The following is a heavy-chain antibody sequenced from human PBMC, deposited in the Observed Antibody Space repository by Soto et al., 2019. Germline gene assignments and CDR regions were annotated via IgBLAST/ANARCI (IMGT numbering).Heavy chain of an antibody. V-gene: IGHV4-31*03. J-gene: IGHJ4*02. CDR1: GGSISSGGYY. CDR2: IYYSGST. Sequence: QVQLQESAPGLVKPSQTLSLTCTVSGGSISSGGYYWSWIRQHPGKGLEWIGYIYYSGSTYYNTALKSRVTISVDTSKNQFPLKRSSVTAADTAVYYCARLPPRESGYYFDYWGQGTLVTVSS. CDR3: ARLPPRESGYYFDY.